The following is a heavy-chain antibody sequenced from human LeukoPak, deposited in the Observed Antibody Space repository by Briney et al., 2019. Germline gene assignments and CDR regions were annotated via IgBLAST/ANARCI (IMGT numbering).Heavy chain of an antibody. CDR2: INPNSGGT. CDR3: ARGGGTIAGTGIPFDY. Sequence: ASVKVSCKASGYTFTGYYLHWVRQAPGQGPEWMGWINPNSGGTKYAQKFQGRVTMTRDTSISTAYMELSSLTSDDTAVYYCARGGGTIAGTGIPFDYWGQGTLVTVSS. D-gene: IGHD6-13*01. J-gene: IGHJ4*02. V-gene: IGHV1-2*02. CDR1: GYTFTGYY.